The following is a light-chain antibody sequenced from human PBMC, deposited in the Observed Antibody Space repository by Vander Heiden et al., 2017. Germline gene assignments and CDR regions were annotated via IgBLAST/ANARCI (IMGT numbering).Light chain of an antibody. J-gene: IGLJ2*01. V-gene: IGLV1-47*01. CDR1: GSNIGSNY. CDR2: RNN. Sequence: QSVLTPPPSASWTPGQRVTISCSRSGSNIGSNYVSWYQQLPGTAPKLLVFRNNKGTEGVPDRFSGSKSGTTASLAISGLRAEEEADYYCAAGEDSRSVVFGGGTKLTVL. CDR3: AAGEDSRSVV.